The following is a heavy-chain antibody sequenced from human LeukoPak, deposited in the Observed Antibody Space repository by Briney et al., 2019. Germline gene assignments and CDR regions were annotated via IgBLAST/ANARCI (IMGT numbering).Heavy chain of an antibody. CDR3: ASYGSVNYFAY. J-gene: IGHJ4*02. CDR2: ISYDGSNK. D-gene: IGHD3-10*01. CDR1: GFTFSNYG. Sequence: GGSLRLSCAASGFTFSNYGMHWVRQAPGKGLEWVALISYDGSNKYYADSVKGRFTISRDNSKNTLYLQMISLRAEDTAVYYCASYGSVNYFAYWGQGTLVTVSS. V-gene: IGHV3-30*03.